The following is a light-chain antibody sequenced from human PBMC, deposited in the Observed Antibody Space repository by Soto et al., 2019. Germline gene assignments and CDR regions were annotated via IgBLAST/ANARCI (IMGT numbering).Light chain of an antibody. V-gene: IGKV3-20*01. CDR3: HQYGSSGT. Sequence: IVLTKSPGTLSLSPGEIASLSCRSGQSVSNNYLAWYQQKPGQAPRLLIYGASNRATGIPDRFSGSGSGTDFTLTISRLEPEDFAVYYCHQYGSSGTFGQGTKVDIK. CDR1: QSVSNNY. J-gene: IGKJ1*01. CDR2: GAS.